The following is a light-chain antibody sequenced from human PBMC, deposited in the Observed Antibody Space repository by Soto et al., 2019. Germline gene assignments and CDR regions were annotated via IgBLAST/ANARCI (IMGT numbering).Light chain of an antibody. V-gene: IGKV1-5*03. CDR3: QQYSSLYT. CDR1: QSISSW. CDR2: KAS. J-gene: IGKJ2*01. Sequence: DIQMTQSPSTLSASVGDRVTITCRASQSISSWLAWYQQKPGKAPKLLIYKASSLESGVPSRFSGSGSGTEFTLTISSLQPDDSATYYCQQYSSLYTFXQGTKVDIK.